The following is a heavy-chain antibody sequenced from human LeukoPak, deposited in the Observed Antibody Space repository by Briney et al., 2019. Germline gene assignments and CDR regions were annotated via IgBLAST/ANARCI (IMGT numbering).Heavy chain of an antibody. Sequence: GGSLRLSCAASGFTFNNYAMSWVRQAPGKGLEWVSAISGSGGGTYYADSVKGRFTISRDNSKNTLYLQMNSLRAEDTAVYYCAKEEKGGNDFVWVDYWGQGTLVTVSS. CDR1: GFTFNNYA. D-gene: IGHD3-3*01. V-gene: IGHV3-23*01. CDR2: ISGSGGGT. CDR3: AKEEKGGNDFVWVDY. J-gene: IGHJ4*02.